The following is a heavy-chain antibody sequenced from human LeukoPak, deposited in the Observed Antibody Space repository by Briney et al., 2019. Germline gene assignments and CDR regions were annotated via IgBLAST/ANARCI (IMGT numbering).Heavy chain of an antibody. CDR1: GFTFSEYY. CDR2: ISSSGSTI. Sequence: GGSLRLSCAASGFTFSEYYMSWIRQAPGKGLEWVSYISSSGSTIYYADSVKGRFTISRDNAKNSLYLQMNSLRAEDTAVYYCARGAVDIVVVPAAENWFDPRGQGTLVTVSS. V-gene: IGHV3-11*01. CDR3: ARGAVDIVVVPAAENWFDP. J-gene: IGHJ5*02. D-gene: IGHD2-2*03.